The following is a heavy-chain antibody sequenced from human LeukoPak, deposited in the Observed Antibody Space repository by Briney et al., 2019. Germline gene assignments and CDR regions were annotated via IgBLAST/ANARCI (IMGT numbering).Heavy chain of an antibody. CDR1: GGSFSGHY. J-gene: IGHJ4*02. D-gene: IGHD6-19*01. CDR2: INHSGST. V-gene: IGHV4-34*01. Sequence: PSETLSLTCAVYGGSFSGHYWSWIRQPPGKGLEWIGEINHSGSTNYNPSLRSRVTISVDTSKNQFSLKLSSVTAADTAVYYCARAKQCLDYWGQGTLVTVSS. CDR3: ARAKQCLDY.